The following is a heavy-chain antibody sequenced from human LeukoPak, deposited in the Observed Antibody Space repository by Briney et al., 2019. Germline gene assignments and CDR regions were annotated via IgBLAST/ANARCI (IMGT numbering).Heavy chain of an antibody. V-gene: IGHV3-66*01. CDR3: AALSGVGVKIGFDH. Sequence: GGSLRLSCAASGFTVSSNHMNWVRQAPGKGLEWISIIYYGGNTFYADSVKGRFAISRDNSKNTLYLQINSLRAEDTAVYYCAALSGVGVKIGFDHWGQGALVVVSS. CDR1: GFTVSSNH. D-gene: IGHD1-26*01. J-gene: IGHJ4*02. CDR2: IYYGGNT.